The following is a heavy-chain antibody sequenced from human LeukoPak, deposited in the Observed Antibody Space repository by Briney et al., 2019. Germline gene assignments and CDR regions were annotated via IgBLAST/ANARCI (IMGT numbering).Heavy chain of an antibody. CDR3: ARDVLFYYDSSGHYYTGNNHY. Sequence: GGSLRLSCAASGFTFDDYAMHWVRQGLGKGLEWVSLIGGDGDNTYYVDSVKGRFTISRDNSKNSLYLQMNSLRTEDTALYYCARDVLFYYDSSGHYYTGNNHYWGQGILVTVSS. CDR1: GFTFDDYA. V-gene: IGHV3-43*02. D-gene: IGHD3-22*01. J-gene: IGHJ4*02. CDR2: IGGDGDNT.